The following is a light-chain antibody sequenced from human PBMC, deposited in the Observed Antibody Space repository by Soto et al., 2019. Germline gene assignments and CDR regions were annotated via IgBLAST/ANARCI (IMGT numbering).Light chain of an antibody. Sequence: QSVLTQPASVSGSPGQSITISCTGTSSDVGSYNLVSWYQQHPGKAPKLMIYEGSKRPSGVTIRFSGSKSGNTASLTISGLQAEDEADYYCDSYTSSRAYVFGIGTKVTVL. CDR3: DSYTSSRAYV. CDR2: EGS. V-gene: IGLV2-14*02. J-gene: IGLJ1*01. CDR1: SSDVGSYNL.